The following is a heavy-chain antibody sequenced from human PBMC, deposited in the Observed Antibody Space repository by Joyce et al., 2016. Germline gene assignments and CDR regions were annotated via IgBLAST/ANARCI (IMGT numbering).Heavy chain of an antibody. CDR1: GFTFSDFY. CDR2: SSSSANYT. V-gene: IGHV3-11*06. CDR3: GRGVAGDS. Sequence: QVKLVESGGDLVKPGGSLRLSCAASGFTFSDFYMTWIRQTPGKGLEWRSYSSSSANYTDYADSVKGRFTISRDNAKNSLFLQMNTLRAEDTAVYYCGRGVAGDSWGQGTLVTVSS. J-gene: IGHJ4*02. D-gene: IGHD3-10*01.